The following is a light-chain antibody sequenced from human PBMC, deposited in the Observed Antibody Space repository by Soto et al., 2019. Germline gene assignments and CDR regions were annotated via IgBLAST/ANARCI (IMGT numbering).Light chain of an antibody. CDR2: AAS. V-gene: IGKV1-5*01. CDR3: QQYNSYSRT. Sequence: DIQMTQSPSSLSASVGDRVTITCRASQSISSYLNWYQQGPGKAPHLLIYAASSLQSGVPSRFSGSGSGTEFTLTISSLQPDDFATYYCQQYNSYSRTFGQGTKVDIK. CDR1: QSISSY. J-gene: IGKJ1*01.